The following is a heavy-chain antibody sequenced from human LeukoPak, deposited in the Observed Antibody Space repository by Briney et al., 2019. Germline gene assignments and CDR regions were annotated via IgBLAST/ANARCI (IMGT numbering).Heavy chain of an antibody. D-gene: IGHD1-1*01. CDR1: GFTFRYFW. V-gene: IGHV3-7*03. CDR3: ARDRHGKAL. CDR2: IQQNGIEK. Sequence: PGGSLRLSCAASGFTFRYFWMSWVRQAPGKGLEWVANIQQNGIEKYSVEGRFTISRDNVNSLLYLRINRLRADDTAMYYCARDRHGKALWGQGPRVTVS. J-gene: IGHJ4*02.